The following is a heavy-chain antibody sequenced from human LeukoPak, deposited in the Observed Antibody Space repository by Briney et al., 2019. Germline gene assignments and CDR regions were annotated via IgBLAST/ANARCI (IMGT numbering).Heavy chain of an antibody. CDR2: MNPNSGNT. CDR3: ARAGDRWDYYSYYMDV. CDR1: GYTFTRYV. J-gene: IGHJ6*03. Sequence: ASVKVSCKASGYTFTRYVINWVRQATGQGLEWMGWMNPNSGNTGYAQKFQGRVTMTRNTSISTAYMELSSLRSEDTAVYYCARAGDRWDYYSYYMDVWGKGTTVTVSS. V-gene: IGHV1-8*01. D-gene: IGHD7-27*01.